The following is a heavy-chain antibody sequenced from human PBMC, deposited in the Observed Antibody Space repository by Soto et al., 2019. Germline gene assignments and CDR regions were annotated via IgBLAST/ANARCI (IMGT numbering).Heavy chain of an antibody. V-gene: IGHV4-59*11. CDR2: IFYGGGT. D-gene: IGHD3-9*01. J-gene: IGHJ3*02. CDR3: ARDPTGFDAFDI. CDR1: GDSISSHR. Sequence: ASETLSLTCTVSGDSISSHRWNWVRQSPGKGLEWIGYIFYGGGTKYNPFLKSRVTISLDTSKNQFSLKLSSVTAADTAVYYCARDPTGFDAFDIWGQGTVVTVSS.